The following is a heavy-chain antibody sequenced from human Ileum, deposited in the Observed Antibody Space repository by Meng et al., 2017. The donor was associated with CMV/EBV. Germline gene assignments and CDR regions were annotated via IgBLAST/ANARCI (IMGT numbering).Heavy chain of an antibody. CDR2: ISAYNGNT. Sequence: ASVKVSCKASGYTFTSYCLSWVRQAPGQGLEWMGWISAYNGNTNYAQKSQDRVTMTTDTSTSTAYMELRSLRSDDTAVYYCARERYCNNTGYWLGSSYYYNYGMDDWGQGTMVTVSS. J-gene: IGHJ6*02. CDR1: GYTFTSYC. V-gene: IGHV1-18*01. CDR3: ARERYCNNTGYWLGSSYYYNYGMDD. D-gene: IGHD2-2*01.